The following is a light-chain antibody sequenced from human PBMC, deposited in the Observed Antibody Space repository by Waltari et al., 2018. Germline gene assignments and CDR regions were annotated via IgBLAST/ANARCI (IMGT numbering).Light chain of an antibody. J-gene: IGKJ4*01. CDR2: DAS. Sequence: DIQMTQSPSSLSASVGDRVTITCQASQDISYYLNWYQQRPGKAPKALIYDASNLEAGVPSRFSGSGSERDFSLTISSLQPQDIATYYCQQYDKFPLTFGGGTKVEIK. V-gene: IGKV1-33*01. CDR1: QDISYY. CDR3: QQYDKFPLT.